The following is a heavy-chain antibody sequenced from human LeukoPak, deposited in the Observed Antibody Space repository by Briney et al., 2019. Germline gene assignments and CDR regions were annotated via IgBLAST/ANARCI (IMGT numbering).Heavy chain of an antibody. CDR3: ARQPYSSGWYFDY. Sequence: PSETLSLTCAVSGYSISSGYYWGWIRPPPGKGLEWIGSIYHSGSTYYNPSLKNRVTISVDTSKNQFSLKLSSVTAADTAVYYCARQPYSSGWYFDYWGQGTLVTVSS. D-gene: IGHD6-19*01. CDR1: GYSISSGYY. V-gene: IGHV4-38-2*01. CDR2: IYHSGST. J-gene: IGHJ4*02.